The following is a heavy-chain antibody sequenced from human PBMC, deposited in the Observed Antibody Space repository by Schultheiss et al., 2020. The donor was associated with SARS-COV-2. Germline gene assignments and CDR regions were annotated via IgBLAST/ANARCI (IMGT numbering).Heavy chain of an antibody. Sequence: SETLSLTCTVSGGSISSYYWSWIRQPPGKGLEWVGYIYYSGSTNYNPSLKSRVTISVDTSKNQFSLKLSSVTAADTAVYYCARTHDNSGFGWFDSWGQGTLVTVAS. CDR3: ARTHDNSGFGWFDS. J-gene: IGHJ5*01. CDR1: GGSISSYY. D-gene: IGHD3-22*01. CDR2: IYYSGST. V-gene: IGHV4-59*01.